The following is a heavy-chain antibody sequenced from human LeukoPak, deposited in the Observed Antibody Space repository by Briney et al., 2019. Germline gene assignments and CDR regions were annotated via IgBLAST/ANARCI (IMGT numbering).Heavy chain of an antibody. J-gene: IGHJ6*03. CDR3: ARGRSGSYYYYYYMDV. V-gene: IGHV1-69*05. Sequence: SVKVSCKASGGTFSSYAISWVRQAPGQGREWMGGIIPIFGTANYAQKFQGRVTITTDESTSTAYMELSSLRSEDTAVYYCARGRSGSYYYYYYMDVWGKGTTVTVSS. CDR1: GGTFSSYA. CDR2: IIPIFGTA. D-gene: IGHD1-26*01.